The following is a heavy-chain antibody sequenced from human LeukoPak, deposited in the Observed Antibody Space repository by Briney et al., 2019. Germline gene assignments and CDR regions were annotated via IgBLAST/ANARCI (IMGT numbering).Heavy chain of an antibody. V-gene: IGHV3-20*04. J-gene: IGHJ4*02. D-gene: IGHD6-19*01. Sequence: PGGSLRLSCAASGFTFDDYGMSWVRQAPGKGLEWVSGINWNGGSTGYADSVKGRFTISRDNAKNSLYLQMNSLRAEDTAVYYCASHSSGWSIFDYWGQGTLVTVSS. CDR2: INWNGGST. CDR1: GFTFDDYG. CDR3: ASHSSGWSIFDY.